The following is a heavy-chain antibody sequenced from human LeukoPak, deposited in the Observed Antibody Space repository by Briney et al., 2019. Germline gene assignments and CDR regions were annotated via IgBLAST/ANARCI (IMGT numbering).Heavy chain of an antibody. CDR2: IRYDGSNK. V-gene: IGHV3-30*02. D-gene: IGHD3-16*02. Sequence: GGSLRLSCAASGFTFSHYGMHWVRQAPGKGLEWVAFIRYDGSNKSYGDSVKGRFTISRDNSKNTLYLQMNSLRAEDTAVYYCARGLPDYDYVWGSYRYRRGGYYYYYYMDVWGKGTTVTVSS. CDR3: ARGLPDYDYVWGSYRYRRGGYYYYYYMDV. J-gene: IGHJ6*03. CDR1: GFTFSHYG.